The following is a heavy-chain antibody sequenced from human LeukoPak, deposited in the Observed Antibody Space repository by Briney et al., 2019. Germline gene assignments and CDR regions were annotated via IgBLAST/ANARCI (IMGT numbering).Heavy chain of an antibody. CDR2: ISAYNGNT. CDR3: ARDRPYYYDSSGYYHPDY. CDR1: GYTFTSYG. J-gene: IGHJ4*02. Sequence: ASVKVSCKASGYTFTSYGISWVRQAPGQGLEWMGWISAYNGNTNYAQKLQGRVTMTTDTSTSTAYMELRSLRSDDTAVYYCARDRPYYYDSSGYYHPDYWGQGTLVTVSS. D-gene: IGHD3-22*01. V-gene: IGHV1-18*01.